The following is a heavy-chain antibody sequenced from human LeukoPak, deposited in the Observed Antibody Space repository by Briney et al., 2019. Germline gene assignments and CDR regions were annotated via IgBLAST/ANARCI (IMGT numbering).Heavy chain of an antibody. D-gene: IGHD2-2*01. CDR3: ARDRGSNNYFDQ. Sequence: PGGPLRLSCLASGFTFRDYYMTWIRQAPGKGLEWISFISSRGTTTDYADSVKGRFTISRDNANSTLFLQMNSLRAEDTAVYYCARDRGSNNYFDQWGQGTLVTVSS. CDR1: GFTFRDYY. V-gene: IGHV3-11*01. J-gene: IGHJ4*02. CDR2: ISSRGTTT.